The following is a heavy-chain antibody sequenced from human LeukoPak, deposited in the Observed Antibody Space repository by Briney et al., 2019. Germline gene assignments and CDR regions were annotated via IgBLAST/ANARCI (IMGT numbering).Heavy chain of an antibody. CDR3: ARGWGSFDY. V-gene: IGHV1-69*04. J-gene: IGHJ4*02. CDR1: GGTFSSYA. D-gene: IGHD3-16*01. CDR2: IIPIFGIA. Sequence: SVKVSCKASGGTFSSYAISWVRQAPGQGLEWMGRIIPIFGIANYAQKFQGRVTITADKSTSTVYMGLSSLRSEDTAVYYCARGWGSFDYWGQGTLVTVSS.